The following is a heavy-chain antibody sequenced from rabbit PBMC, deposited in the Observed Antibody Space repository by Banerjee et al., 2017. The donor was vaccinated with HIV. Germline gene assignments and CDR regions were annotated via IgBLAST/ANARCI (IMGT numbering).Heavy chain of an antibody. CDR1: GFSFSNSYY. CDR3: ARSGGWAVYGSSNL. V-gene: IGHV1S40*01. J-gene: IGHJ4*01. D-gene: IGHD5-1*01. CDR2: IYAGSSGST. Sequence: QSLEESGGDLVKPGASLTLTCTASGFSFSNSYYMCWVRQAPGKGLEWNACIYAGSSGSTWYASWVNGRFTISKTSSTTVTLQMTSLTAADTATYFCARSGGWAVYGSSNLWGPGTLVTVS.